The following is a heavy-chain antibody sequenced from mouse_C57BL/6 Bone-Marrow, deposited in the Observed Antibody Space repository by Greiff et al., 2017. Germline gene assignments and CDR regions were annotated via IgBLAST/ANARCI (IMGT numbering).Heavy chain of an antibody. D-gene: IGHD1-1*02. CDR3: ARYGPNPYAMDY. V-gene: IGHV1-4*01. CDR2: FNPSSGNT. CDR1: GYTFTSYT. Sequence: VQLQQSGAELARPGASVKMSCKASGYTFTSYTLNWVKQRPGQGREWIGYFNPSSGNTKYNQKFKDKATLTADKSSSTAYMQLSSLTSEASAVYYCARYGPNPYAMDYWGQGTSVTVSS. J-gene: IGHJ4*01.